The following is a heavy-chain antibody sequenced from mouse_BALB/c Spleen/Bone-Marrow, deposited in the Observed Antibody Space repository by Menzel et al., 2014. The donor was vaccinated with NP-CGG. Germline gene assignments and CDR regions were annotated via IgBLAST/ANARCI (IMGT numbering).Heavy chain of an antibody. CDR1: GYAFSRSW. CDR2: IYPGDDDT. CDR3: AGSTPLAY. V-gene: IGHV1-80*01. D-gene: IGHD1-1*01. J-gene: IGHJ3*01. Sequence: VKVVESGAELVRPGSSVKISCKASGYAFSRSWMNWVKQRPGQGLEWIGQIYPGDDDTNYSGKFKGRATLTADKSSGTAYMQLSSLTSKDSAVYSCAGSTPLAYWGQGTLVTVSA.